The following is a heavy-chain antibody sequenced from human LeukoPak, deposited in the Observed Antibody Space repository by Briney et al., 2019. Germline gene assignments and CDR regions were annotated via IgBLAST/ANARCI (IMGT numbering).Heavy chain of an antibody. CDR1: GGSISSYY. Sequence: ASETLSLTCTVSGGSISSYYWSWIRQPPGKGLEWIGYIYYSGSTNYNPSLKSRVTISVDTSKNQFSLKLSSVTAADTAVYYCARGHRRDGYNRSVPFDYWGQGTLVTVSS. J-gene: IGHJ4*02. CDR3: ARGHRRDGYNRSVPFDY. CDR2: IYYSGST. V-gene: IGHV4-59*12. D-gene: IGHD5-24*01.